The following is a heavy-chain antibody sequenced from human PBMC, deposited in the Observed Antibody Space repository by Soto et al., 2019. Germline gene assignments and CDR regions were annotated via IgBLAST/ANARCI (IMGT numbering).Heavy chain of an antibody. J-gene: IGHJ4*02. Sequence: EVQLVQSGAEVKKPGEPLKISCKVSGYSFTNYWIAWVRQMPGKGLEWMGIIYPSDSDTRYSPSFQGQVTISVDKSIDTAYLQWSSLEASDSAIYYCARTPSAPDYWGQGTLVTVSS. CDR3: ARTPSAPDY. CDR2: IYPSDSDT. CDR1: GYSFTNYW. V-gene: IGHV5-51*01.